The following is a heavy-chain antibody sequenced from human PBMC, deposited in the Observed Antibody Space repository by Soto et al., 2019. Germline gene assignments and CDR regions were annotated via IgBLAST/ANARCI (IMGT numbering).Heavy chain of an antibody. Sequence: PGGSLRLSCVASGFTFSDYSMSWIRRAPGKGLEWLAFIDSRGRTLSYADSVRGRFTISRDNAENSVHLQMDSLRADDTAVYYCSRQAARNYIDSWCQGNSVTVSS. CDR1: GFTFSDYS. J-gene: IGHJ4*02. D-gene: IGHD6-6*01. CDR2: IDSRGRTL. CDR3: SRQAARNYIDS. V-gene: IGHV3-11*01.